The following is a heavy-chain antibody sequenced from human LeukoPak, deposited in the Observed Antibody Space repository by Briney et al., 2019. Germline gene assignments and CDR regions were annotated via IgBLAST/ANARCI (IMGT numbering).Heavy chain of an antibody. V-gene: IGHV4-38-2*02. Sequence: SETLSLTCTVSGYSISSGYYWGWIRPPPGKGLEWIGIIYHSGSTYYNPSLKSRVTISVDTSKNQFSLKLSSVTAADTAVYYCTRDRGNLDAFDIWGQGTMVTVSS. CDR1: GYSISSGYY. CDR2: IYHSGST. J-gene: IGHJ3*02. D-gene: IGHD4-23*01. CDR3: TRDRGNLDAFDI.